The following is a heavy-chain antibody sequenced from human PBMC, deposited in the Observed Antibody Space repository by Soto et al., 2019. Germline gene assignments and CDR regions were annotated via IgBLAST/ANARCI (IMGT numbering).Heavy chain of an antibody. J-gene: IGHJ4*02. CDR2: ISGSGGST. CDR1: GFTFGSYA. CDR3: AKDRNWGSPFDY. V-gene: IGHV3-23*01. D-gene: IGHD7-27*01. Sequence: PGGSLRLSCAASGFTFGSYAMSWVRQAPGKGLEWVSVISGSGGSTYYADSVKGRFTISRDNSKNTLYLQMNSLRAEDTAVYYCAKDRNWGSPFDYWGQGTLVTVSS.